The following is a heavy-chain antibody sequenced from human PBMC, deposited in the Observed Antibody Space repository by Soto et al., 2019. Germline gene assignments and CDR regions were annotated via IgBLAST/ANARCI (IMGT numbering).Heavy chain of an antibody. D-gene: IGHD2-2*01. Sequence: GGSLRLSCAASGFTFSSYAMSWVRQAPGKGLVWVSAISGSGGSTYYADSVKGRFTISRDNSKNTLYLQMNTLRAEDTVVYYCAKDRMPIWVSYFDFWGQGTLVTVSS. V-gene: IGHV3-23*01. CDR1: GFTFSSYA. CDR2: ISGSGGST. J-gene: IGHJ4*02. CDR3: AKDRMPIWVSYFDF.